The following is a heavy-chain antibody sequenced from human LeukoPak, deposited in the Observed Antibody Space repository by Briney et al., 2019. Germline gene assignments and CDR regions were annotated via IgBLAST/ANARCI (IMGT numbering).Heavy chain of an antibody. Sequence: ASVKVSCKASGYTVTDYYMHWVRQAPGQGLEWMGWINPNSGGTNYAQKFQGRVTMTRDTSISTAYMELSRLRSDDTAVYYCARETPERNFDYWGQGTLVTVSS. CDR1: GYTVTDYY. J-gene: IGHJ4*02. V-gene: IGHV1-2*02. CDR2: INPNSGGT. CDR3: ARETPERNFDY.